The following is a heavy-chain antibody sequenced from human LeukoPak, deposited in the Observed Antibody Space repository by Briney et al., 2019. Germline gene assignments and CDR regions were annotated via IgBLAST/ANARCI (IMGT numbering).Heavy chain of an antibody. V-gene: IGHV4-31*03. Sequence: PSETLSLTCTVSGGSISTGGYYWSWIPQHPGKGLEWIEYIYYSGSTYYNPSLKSRVTISVDTSKNQFSLKLSAVTDADTAVYYCARRPRGEFDYWGQGTLVTVSS. J-gene: IGHJ4*02. CDR2: IYYSGST. CDR3: ARRPRGEFDY. D-gene: IGHD3-16*01. CDR1: GGSISTGGYY.